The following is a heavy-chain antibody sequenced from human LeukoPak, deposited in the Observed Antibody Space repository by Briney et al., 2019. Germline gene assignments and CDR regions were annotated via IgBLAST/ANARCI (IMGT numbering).Heavy chain of an antibody. CDR3: ARHYGFDAFDI. J-gene: IGHJ3*02. Sequence: ASVKVSCKASGYTFTSYYMHWVRQAPGQELEWMGIINPSGGSTSYAQKSQGRVTMTRDTSISTAYMELSRLTSDDTAVYYCARHYGFDAFDIWGQGTMVTVSS. CDR1: GYTFTSYY. D-gene: IGHD3-16*01. CDR2: INPSGGST. V-gene: IGHV1-46*01.